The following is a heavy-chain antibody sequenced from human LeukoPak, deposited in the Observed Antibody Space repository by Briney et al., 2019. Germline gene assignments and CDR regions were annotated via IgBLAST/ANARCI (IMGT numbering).Heavy chain of an antibody. D-gene: IGHD3-22*01. CDR3: AKEDYDSSGYNPPPIDY. CDR1: GGSFSGYY. J-gene: IGHJ4*02. CDR2: INHSGST. Sequence: SETLSLTCAVYGGSFSGYYWSWIRQPPGKGLEWIGEINHSGSTNYNPSLKSRVTISVDTSKNQFSLKLSSVTAADTAVYYCAKEDYDSSGYNPPPIDYWGQGTLVTVSS. V-gene: IGHV4-34*01.